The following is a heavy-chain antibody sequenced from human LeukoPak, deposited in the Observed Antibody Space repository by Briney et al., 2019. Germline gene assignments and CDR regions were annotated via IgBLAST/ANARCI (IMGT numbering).Heavy chain of an antibody. CDR2: IYYSGST. V-gene: IGHV4-39*07. Sequence: PSETLSLTCTVSGGSISSSSYYWGWIRQPPGKGLEWIGSIYYSGSTYYNPSLKSRVTISVDTSKNQFSLKLSSVTAADTAVYYCARGPTILGYMDVWGKGTTVTVSS. CDR3: ARGPTILGYMDV. D-gene: IGHD3-3*01. CDR1: GGSISSSSYY. J-gene: IGHJ6*03.